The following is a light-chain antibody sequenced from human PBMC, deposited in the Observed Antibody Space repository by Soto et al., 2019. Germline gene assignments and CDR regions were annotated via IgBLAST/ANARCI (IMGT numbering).Light chain of an antibody. CDR2: KVS. CDR1: SSDVGAYNY. CDR3: SAFATSRAYV. Sequence: LTQPASVSGSPGQSITISCTGTSSDVGAYNYVSWYQQQSGKAPKLLIHKVSSRPAGVSDRFSGSKSGNTASLTNSGLQAEDEADYYSSAFATSRAYVFGIGTKVTVL. J-gene: IGLJ1*01. V-gene: IGLV2-14*01.